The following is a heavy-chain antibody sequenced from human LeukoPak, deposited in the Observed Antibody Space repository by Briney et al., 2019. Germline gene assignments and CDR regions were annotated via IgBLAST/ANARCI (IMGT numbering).Heavy chain of an antibody. CDR2: MNPNSGNT. Sequence: ASVKVSCKASGYTFTSYDINWVRQATGQGLEWMGWMNPNSGNTGYAQKFQGRVTMTRNTSISTAYMELSSLRSEDTAVYYCARGPGAIHDYVWGSYRSTYLPDYWGQGTLVTVSS. J-gene: IGHJ4*02. CDR3: ARGPGAIHDYVWGSYRSTYLPDY. D-gene: IGHD3-16*02. V-gene: IGHV1-8*01. CDR1: GYTFTSYD.